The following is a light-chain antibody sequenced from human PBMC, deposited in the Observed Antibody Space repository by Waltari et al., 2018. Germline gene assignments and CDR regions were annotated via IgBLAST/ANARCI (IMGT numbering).Light chain of an antibody. CDR1: SSDVGGYNY. CDR3: SSYTSSSTRV. CDR2: DVS. Sequence: QSALTQTASVSGSPGQSITISCTGTSSDVGGYNYVSWYQKHPGKAPKLMIYDVSNRPSGVVNRFSGTKSGNTASLTSSGLQAEDEADYYCSSYTSSSTRVFGTGTKVTVL. J-gene: IGLJ1*01. V-gene: IGLV2-14*03.